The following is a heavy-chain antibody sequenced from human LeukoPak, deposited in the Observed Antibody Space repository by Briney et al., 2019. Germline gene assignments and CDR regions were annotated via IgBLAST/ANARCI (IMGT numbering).Heavy chain of an antibody. V-gene: IGHV1-18*01. CDR1: GYTFTSYG. Sequence: ASVKVSCKASGYTFTSYGISWVRQAPGQGLEWIGWISANNGNTNYALKLQGRVTMTTDTSTSTAYMELRSLRSDDTAVYYCARARYCTNGVCNPLNTPTDYYYYYYMDVWGKGTTVTVSS. CDR2: ISANNGNT. CDR3: ARARYCTNGVCNPLNTPTDYYYYYYMDV. D-gene: IGHD2-8*01. J-gene: IGHJ6*03.